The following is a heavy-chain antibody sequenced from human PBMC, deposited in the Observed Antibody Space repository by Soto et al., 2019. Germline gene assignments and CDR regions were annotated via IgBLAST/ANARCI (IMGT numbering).Heavy chain of an antibody. J-gene: IGHJ4*02. D-gene: IGHD6-19*01. Sequence: SETLSLTCTVSGGSISSGGYYWSWIRQHPGKGLEWIGYIYYSGSTYYNPSLKSRVTISVDTSKNQFSLKLSSVTAADTAVYYCARFRRQWLNGTDNFDYWGQGTLVTVSS. CDR1: GGSISSGGYY. CDR3: ARFRRQWLNGTDNFDY. V-gene: IGHV4-31*03. CDR2: IYYSGST.